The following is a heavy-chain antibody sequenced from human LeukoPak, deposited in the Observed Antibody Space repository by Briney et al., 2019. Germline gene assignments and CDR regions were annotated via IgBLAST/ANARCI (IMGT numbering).Heavy chain of an antibody. D-gene: IGHD1-26*01. V-gene: IGHV1-2*02. CDR3: ARDFLIVGATHGMDV. CDR1: GYTFTGYY. CDR2: INPNSGGT. Sequence: ASVKVSCKASGYTFTGYYMHRVRQAPGQGLEWMGWINPNSGGTNYAQKFQGRVTMTRDTSISTAYMELSRLRSDDTAVYYCARDFLIVGATHGMDVWGQGTTVTVSS. J-gene: IGHJ6*02.